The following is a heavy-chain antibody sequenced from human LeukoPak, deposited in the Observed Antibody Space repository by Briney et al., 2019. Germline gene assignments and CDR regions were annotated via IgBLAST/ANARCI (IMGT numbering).Heavy chain of an antibody. CDR2: ISSSSSYT. Sequence: GGSLRLSCAASGFTFSDYYMSWIRQAPGKGLEWVSYISSSSSYTNYADSVKGRFTISRDNAKNSLYLQMNSLRAEDTAVYYCAKDADARGASRLLWFGELPDYWGQGTLVTVSS. CDR3: AKDADARGASRLLWFGELPDY. CDR1: GFTFSDYY. J-gene: IGHJ4*02. D-gene: IGHD3-10*01. V-gene: IGHV3-11*05.